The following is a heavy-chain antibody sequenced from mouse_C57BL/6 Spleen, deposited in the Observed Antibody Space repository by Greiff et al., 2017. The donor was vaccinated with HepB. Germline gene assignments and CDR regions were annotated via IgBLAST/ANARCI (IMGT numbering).Heavy chain of an antibody. Sequence: QVQLQQSGPELVKPGASVKISCKASGYAFSSSWMNWVKQRPGKSLEWIGRIYPGDGDTNYNGKFKGKATLTADKSSSTAYMQLSSLTSEDSAVYFCARSYYYGSFMDYWGQGTSVTVSS. V-gene: IGHV1-82*01. J-gene: IGHJ4*01. CDR2: IYPGDGDT. CDR1: GYAFSSSW. D-gene: IGHD1-1*01. CDR3: ARSYYYGSFMDY.